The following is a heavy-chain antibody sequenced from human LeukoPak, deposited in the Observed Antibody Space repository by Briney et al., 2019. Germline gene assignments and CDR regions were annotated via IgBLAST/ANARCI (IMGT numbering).Heavy chain of an antibody. Sequence: GGSLRLSCAASGFTFSSYPMNWVRQAPGKGLEWVAVISGSGGATFYGDSVRGRSTISRDNSRDTLYLQMSSLRPEDTAVYYCGKYIQTAVGANDYWGQGTLVAVSS. J-gene: IGHJ4*02. CDR3: GKYIQTAVGANDY. CDR2: ISGSGGAT. V-gene: IGHV3-23*01. D-gene: IGHD1-26*01. CDR1: GFTFSSYP.